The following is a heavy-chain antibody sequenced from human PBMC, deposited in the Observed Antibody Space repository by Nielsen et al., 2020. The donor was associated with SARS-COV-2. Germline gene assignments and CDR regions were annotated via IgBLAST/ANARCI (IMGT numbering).Heavy chain of an antibody. D-gene: IGHD1-1*01. V-gene: IGHV1-24*01. Sequence: ASVKVSCKVSGYTLTELSMHWVRQAPGKGLEWMGGFDPEDGETIYAQKFQGRVTMTEDTSTDTAYMELSSLRSEDTAVYYCARDTQYNWNVVRGAFDIWGQGTMVTVSS. CDR3: ARDTQYNWNVVRGAFDI. CDR2: FDPEDGET. J-gene: IGHJ3*02. CDR1: GYTLTELS.